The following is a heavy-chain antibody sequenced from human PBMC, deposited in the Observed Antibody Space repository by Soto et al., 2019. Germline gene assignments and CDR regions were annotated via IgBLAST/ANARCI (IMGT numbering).Heavy chain of an antibody. V-gene: IGHV1-69*13. CDR2: IIPFFDTA. Sequence: GASVKVSCKASGGTFSSYAFSWVRQAPGQGLEWMGDIIPFFDTADYAQKFQGRVTITADESTSTAYMELSSLKTEDTAVYYCTRVPTPVPAAIDIWGQGTMVTVSS. D-gene: IGHD2-15*01. CDR1: GGTFSSYA. J-gene: IGHJ3*02. CDR3: TRVPTPVPAAIDI.